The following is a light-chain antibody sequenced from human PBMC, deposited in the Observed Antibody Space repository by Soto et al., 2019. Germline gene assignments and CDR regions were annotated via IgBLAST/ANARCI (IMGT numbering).Light chain of an antibody. Sequence: EMILTQSPATLSLSPGERATLSCKTSQGISKYIAWYQQKPGQPPRLLIYDASIRATGIPARFSGNGSRTDFTLTITSLEPEDFAVYYCHQYHNWPYTFGQGTKLEI. CDR1: QGISKY. J-gene: IGKJ2*01. V-gene: IGKV3-11*01. CDR3: HQYHNWPYT. CDR2: DAS.